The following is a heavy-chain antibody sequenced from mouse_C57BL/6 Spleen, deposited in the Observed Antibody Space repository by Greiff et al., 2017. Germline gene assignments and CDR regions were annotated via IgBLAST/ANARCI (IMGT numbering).Heavy chain of an antibody. Sequence: DVQLVESGGDLVKPGGSLKLSCAASGFTFSSYGMSWVRQTPDKRLEWVATISSGGSYTYYPDSVKGRFTISRDNAKNTLYLQMSSLKSEDTAMYYCATLYDGYFDYWGQGTTLTVSS. CDR1: GFTFSSYG. CDR2: ISSGGSYT. CDR3: ATLYDGYFDY. J-gene: IGHJ2*01. V-gene: IGHV5-6*01. D-gene: IGHD2-12*01.